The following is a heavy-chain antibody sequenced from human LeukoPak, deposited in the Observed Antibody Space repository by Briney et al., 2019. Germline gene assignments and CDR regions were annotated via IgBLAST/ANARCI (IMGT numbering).Heavy chain of an antibody. J-gene: IGHJ4*02. CDR2: ISSSSSYI. CDR1: GFTFSSYS. V-gene: IGHV3-21*01. Sequence: GGSLRLSCAASGFTFSSYSMNWVRQAPGKGLEWVSSISSSSSYIYYADSVKGRFTISRDNAKNSLYLQMNSLRAEDTAVYYCAREMVVTALFDYWGQGTLVTVSS. D-gene: IGHD2-21*02. CDR3: AREMVVTALFDY.